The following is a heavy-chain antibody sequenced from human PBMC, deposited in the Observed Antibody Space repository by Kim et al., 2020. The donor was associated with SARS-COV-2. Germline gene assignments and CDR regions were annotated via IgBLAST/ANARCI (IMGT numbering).Heavy chain of an antibody. D-gene: IGHD5-18*01. CDR3: ARGLRYSNGWPFDF. Sequence: YAQKFQGRLTITADESTNTDYMELSSLSSEDTAIYYCARGLRYSNGWPFDFWGQGTLVTVSS. J-gene: IGHJ4*02. V-gene: IGHV1-69*01.